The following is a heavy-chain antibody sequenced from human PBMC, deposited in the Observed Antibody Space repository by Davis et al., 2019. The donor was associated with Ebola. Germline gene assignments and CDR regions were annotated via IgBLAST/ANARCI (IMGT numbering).Heavy chain of an antibody. V-gene: IGHV3-23*01. CDR3: AKVTHIVAMITYPLDS. J-gene: IGHJ4*02. D-gene: IGHD5-12*01. Sequence: GESLKISCAASGFAFGIYAMTWVRQAPGKGLEWVSTISGSGSSTYYADSVKGRFTISRDDSKKTLYLQMRSLRVEDTAVYYCAKVTHIVAMITYPLDSWGQGTLVTVSS. CDR2: ISGSGSST. CDR1: GFAFGIYA.